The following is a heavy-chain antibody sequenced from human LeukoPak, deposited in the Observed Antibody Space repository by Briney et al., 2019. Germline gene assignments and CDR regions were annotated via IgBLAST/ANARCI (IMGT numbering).Heavy chain of an antibody. V-gene: IGHV4-34*01. CDR3: ARLAYSSRGYYFDY. D-gene: IGHD6-13*01. Sequence: PSETLSLTCAVYRGSFSGYYWSWIRQPPGKGLEWIGEINHSGSTNYNPSLKSRVTISVDTSKNQFSLKLSSVTAADTAVYYCARLAYSSRGYYFDYWGQGTLVTVSS. J-gene: IGHJ4*02. CDR2: INHSGST. CDR1: RGSFSGYY.